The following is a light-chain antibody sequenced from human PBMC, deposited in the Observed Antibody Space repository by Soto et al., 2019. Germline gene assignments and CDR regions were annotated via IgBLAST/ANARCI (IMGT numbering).Light chain of an antibody. CDR2: STN. CDR1: SGSVSTSNY. J-gene: IGLJ2*01. V-gene: IGLV8-61*01. Sequence: QAVVTQEPSFSVSPGGTVTLTCGLSSGSVSTSNYPIWYQQTPGQAPRTLVYSTNTRSSGVPDRFSGSILGNKAALTITGAQADDESDYYCVLYVGSGIVVFGGGTKLTVL. CDR3: VLYVGSGIVV.